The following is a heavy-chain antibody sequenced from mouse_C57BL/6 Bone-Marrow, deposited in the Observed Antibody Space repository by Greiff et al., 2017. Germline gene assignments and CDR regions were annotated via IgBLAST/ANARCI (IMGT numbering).Heavy chain of an antibody. Sequence: EVKLVESGGGLVQPGGSLSLSCAASGFTFTDYYMSWVRQPPGKALEWLGFIRNKANGYTTEYSASVKGRFTISRDHSQSILYLQMNALRAEDSATYYCARYDGSPFAYWGQGTLVTVSA. D-gene: IGHD2-3*01. V-gene: IGHV7-3*01. J-gene: IGHJ3*01. CDR2: IRNKANGYTT. CDR3: ARYDGSPFAY. CDR1: GFTFTDYY.